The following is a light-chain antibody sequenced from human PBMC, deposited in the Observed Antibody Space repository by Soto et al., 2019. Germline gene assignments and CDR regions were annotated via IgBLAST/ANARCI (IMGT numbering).Light chain of an antibody. Sequence: EIVLTQSPGTLSLSPGERATLSCRASQSVSSSYLAWYQQKPGQAPRLLIYRASSRATGIPDRFSGSGSGTDFTLTISRLEPEDFVVYYCQLYGTSPPVTFGGGTKVEI. CDR2: RAS. CDR1: QSVSSSY. V-gene: IGKV3-20*01. J-gene: IGKJ4*01. CDR3: QLYGTSPPVT.